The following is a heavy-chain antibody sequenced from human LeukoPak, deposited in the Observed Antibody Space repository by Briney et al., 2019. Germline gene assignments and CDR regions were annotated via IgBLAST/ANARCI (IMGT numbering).Heavy chain of an antibody. CDR3: ARTIGSTLSYFDY. J-gene: IGHJ4*02. V-gene: IGHV1-18*01. D-gene: IGHD1-1*01. CDR2: TCVYNGDT. Sequence: ASVTVTFKASGYTFSSYAFSWVRQPPGQGLEWVGWTCVYNGDTNYAQKLQGRVTLTTDTTTSTTYMELRSLRSDETAVYYCARTIGSTLSYFDYWGQGALVTVSS. CDR1: GYTFSSYA.